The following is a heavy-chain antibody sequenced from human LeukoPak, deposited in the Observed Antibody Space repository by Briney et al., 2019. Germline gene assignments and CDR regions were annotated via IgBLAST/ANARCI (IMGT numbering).Heavy chain of an antibody. CDR3: ATLFSYGGNSGASLCTLDV. CDR2: ISSSSSYI. Sequence: PGGSLRLSCAASGFTFSSYSMNWVRQAPGKGLEWVSSISSSSSYIYYADSVKGRFTISRDNAKNSLYLQMNSMRAEGTAVYYCATLFSYGGNSGASLCTLDVWGQGTTVTVSS. V-gene: IGHV3-21*01. CDR1: GFTFSSYS. D-gene: IGHD4-23*01. J-gene: IGHJ6*02.